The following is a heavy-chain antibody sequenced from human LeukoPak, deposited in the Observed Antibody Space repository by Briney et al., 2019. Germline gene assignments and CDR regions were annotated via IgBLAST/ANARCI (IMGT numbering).Heavy chain of an antibody. CDR2: LHTGGST. J-gene: IGHJ4*02. Sequence: GGSLRLSCAASGFTVSSNYMTWVRQAPGKGLDGVSVLHTGGSTSYADSVKGRFTISRDNSRNTLYLQMDNLRAEDTAVYYCATILAGRRDFDYWGQGTLVTVSS. D-gene: IGHD5-24*01. V-gene: IGHV3-53*01. CDR3: ATILAGRRDFDY. CDR1: GFTVSSNY.